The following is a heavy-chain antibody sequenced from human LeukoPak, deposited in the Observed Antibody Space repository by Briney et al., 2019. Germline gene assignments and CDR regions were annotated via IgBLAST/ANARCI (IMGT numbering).Heavy chain of an antibody. D-gene: IGHD3-22*01. CDR2: IYYSGST. J-gene: IGHJ4*02. V-gene: IGHV4-39*01. CDR3: ARRPEYYDSSGYRFDY. Sequence: PSETLSLTCTVSGGSISSSSYYWGWIRQPPGKGLEWIGSIYYSGSTYYNPSLKSRVTISIDTSKNQFSLKLSSVTAADTAVYYCARRPEYYDSSGYRFDYWGQGTLVTVSS. CDR1: GGSISSSSYY.